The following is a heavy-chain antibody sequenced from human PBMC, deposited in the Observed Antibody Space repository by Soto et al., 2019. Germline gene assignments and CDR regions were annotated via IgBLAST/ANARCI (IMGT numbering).Heavy chain of an antibody. CDR1: GGSFSGYY. Sequence: LSLTCAVYGGSFSGYYWSWIRQPPGKGLEWIGEINHSGSTNYNPSLKSRVTISVDTSKNQFSLKLSSVTAADTAVYYCARDRGRWRYSIWFDPWGQGTLVTFSS. J-gene: IGHJ5*02. V-gene: IGHV4-34*01. CDR3: ARDRGRWRYSIWFDP. CDR2: INHSGST. D-gene: IGHD2-15*01.